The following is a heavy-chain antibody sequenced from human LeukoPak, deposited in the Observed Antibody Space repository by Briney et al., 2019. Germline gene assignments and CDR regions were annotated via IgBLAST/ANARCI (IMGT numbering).Heavy chain of an antibody. CDR1: GYTFTSYS. Sequence: GASVKVSCKASGYTFTSYSMNWVRQAPGQGLECLGGINTNTGNPTYAQGFTGRFVFSFDTSVSTAYLEISTLKAEDAAIYYCARSRRVVVPSTLNSADYYYHYMDVWGKGTTVTVSS. J-gene: IGHJ6*03. V-gene: IGHV7-4-1*02. D-gene: IGHD2-15*01. CDR2: INTNTGNP. CDR3: ARSRRVVVPSTLNSADYYYHYMDV.